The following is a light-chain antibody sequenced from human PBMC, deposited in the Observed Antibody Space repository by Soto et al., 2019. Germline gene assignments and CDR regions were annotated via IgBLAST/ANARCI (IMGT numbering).Light chain of an antibody. CDR2: ATS. V-gene: IGKV1-9*01. CDR3: QQLSSSPLT. J-gene: IGKJ4*01. Sequence: IQLTQSPSSLSASVGDRVTVTCRASQDISSYLAWYQQKPGKAPKLLIYATSTLQSGVPSRFSGSGSGTDFALTISSLQPEDFATYHCQQLSSSPLTFGGGTKVDIK. CDR1: QDISSY.